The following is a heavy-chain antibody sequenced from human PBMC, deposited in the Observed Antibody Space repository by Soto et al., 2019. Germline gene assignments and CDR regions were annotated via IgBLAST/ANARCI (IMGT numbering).Heavy chain of an antibody. Sequence: QVHLQESGPGLVKPSGTLSLTCAVSVGSIPTNCGIWVGQPPGKGLEWIGEIYHSGTTNYNPSLRGRVTISVDKSNNQFSLNLNSVTAADSAIYYCARHIAVPRTRGFDYWGQGNLVTVSS. CDR2: IYHSGTT. V-gene: IGHV4-4*02. J-gene: IGHJ4*02. CDR3: ARHIAVPRTRGFDY. D-gene: IGHD6-19*01. CDR1: VGSIPTNC.